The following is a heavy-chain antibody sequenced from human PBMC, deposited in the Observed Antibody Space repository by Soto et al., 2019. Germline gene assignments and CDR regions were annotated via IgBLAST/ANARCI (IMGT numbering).Heavy chain of an antibody. CDR1: GFTFDDYT. J-gene: IGHJ4*02. D-gene: IGHD6-13*01. Sequence: GGSLRLSCAASGFTFDDYTMHWVRQAPGKGLEWVSLISWDGGSTYYADSVKGRFTISRDNSKNSLYLQMNSLRTEDTALYYCAKDSEGGIAAAGHFDYWGQGTLVTVSS. CDR2: ISWDGGST. V-gene: IGHV3-43*01. CDR3: AKDSEGGIAAAGHFDY.